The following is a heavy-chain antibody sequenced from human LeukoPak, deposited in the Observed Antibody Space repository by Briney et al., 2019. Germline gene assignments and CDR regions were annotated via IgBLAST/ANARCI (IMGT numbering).Heavy chain of an antibody. V-gene: IGHV3-30*04. CDR2: IANDGRDK. CDR1: GFTFSSYA. Sequence: PGRSLRLSCEASGFTFSSYAMHWVRQAPGKGLEWVAVIANDGRDKHCADSVKGRFTISRDNSKNTLYLQMNSLRAEDTAVYYCARDRSAPAKYDFDNWGQGALVTVPS. J-gene: IGHJ4*02. D-gene: IGHD4/OR15-4a*01. CDR3: ARDRSAPAKYDFDN.